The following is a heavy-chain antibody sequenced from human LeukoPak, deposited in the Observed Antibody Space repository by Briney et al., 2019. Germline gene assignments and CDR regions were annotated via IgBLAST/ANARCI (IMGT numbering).Heavy chain of an antibody. CDR3: AREYSSFEY. CDR1: GGSTSGYY. CDR2: INYSGSA. V-gene: IGHV4-59*01. D-gene: IGHD3-22*01. J-gene: IGHJ4*02. Sequence: SETLSLTCTVSGGSTSGYYWHWIRHPPGRGLEWIGYINYSGSADYKPSLKSRVTILVDPSNNQFSLNHMSITAADTAVYFLAREYSSFEYWGQGILVTVSS.